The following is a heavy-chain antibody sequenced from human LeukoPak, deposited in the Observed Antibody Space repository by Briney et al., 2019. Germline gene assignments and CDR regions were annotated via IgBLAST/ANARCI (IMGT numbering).Heavy chain of an antibody. CDR2: IWSDGRTK. CDR3: AKYDCSDGGCYLGDY. D-gene: IGHD2-15*01. J-gene: IGHJ4*02. Sequence: GGSLRLSXAASGFTFSNYGMHWVRQAPDKGLEWVASIWSDGRTKNHADSVKGRFTISRDNSKNTLFLQMNSLRVEDTAVYHCAKYDCSDGGCYLGDYWGQGTQVTVSS. CDR1: GFTFSNYG. V-gene: IGHV3-33*06.